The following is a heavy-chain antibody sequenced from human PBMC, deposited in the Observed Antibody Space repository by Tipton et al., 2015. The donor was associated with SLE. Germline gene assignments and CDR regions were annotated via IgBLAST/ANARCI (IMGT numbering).Heavy chain of an antibody. J-gene: IGHJ4*02. V-gene: IGHV3-74*01. CDR2: IRGDGSST. CDR3: AGAPRNYGSGRVDY. CDR1: GFTFSYYW. D-gene: IGHD3-10*01. Sequence: SLRLSCAASGFTFSYYWMHWVRQVPGRGPVWVSRIRGDGSSTSYADSVQGRFTISRDNAKNTLYLQMNSLRADDTAVYYCAGAPRNYGSGRVDYWGRGTLVTVSS.